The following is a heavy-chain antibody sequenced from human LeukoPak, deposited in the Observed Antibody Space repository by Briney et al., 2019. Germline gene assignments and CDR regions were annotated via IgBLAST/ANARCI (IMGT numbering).Heavy chain of an antibody. V-gene: IGHV4-59*01. Sequence: SETLSLTCTVSGGSISSYYWSWIRQPPGKGLEWIGYIYYSGSTNYNPSLKSRVTISVDTSKNQFSLKLSSVTAADTAVYYCARVPRLDRAVAAYFDYWGQGTLVTVSS. CDR2: IYYSGST. J-gene: IGHJ4*02. CDR3: ARVPRLDRAVAAYFDY. D-gene: IGHD6-19*01. CDR1: GGSISSYY.